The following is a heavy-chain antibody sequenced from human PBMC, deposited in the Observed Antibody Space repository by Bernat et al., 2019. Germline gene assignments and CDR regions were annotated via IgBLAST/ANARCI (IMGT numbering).Heavy chain of an antibody. Sequence: GGEGRRPGASVGVSCTASGYTFTSYGSSLVRLAPGQGIEWMGWIRAYNGNTNYSQKLQGRVTMTTNPGPSTSYMVLRILRSDDTAEYSCASGRSRQYGSGVFVYWGQGTLVTVSS. V-gene: IGHV1-18*01. CDR1: GYTFTSYG. D-gene: IGHD3-10*01. CDR2: IRAYNGNT. CDR3: ASGRSRQYGSGVFVY. J-gene: IGHJ4*02.